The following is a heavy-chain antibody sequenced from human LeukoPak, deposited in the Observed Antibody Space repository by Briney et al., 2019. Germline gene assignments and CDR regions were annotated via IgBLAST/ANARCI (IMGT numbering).Heavy chain of an antibody. CDR2: IYTSGST. V-gene: IGHV4-4*07. D-gene: IGHD6-13*01. CDR1: GGSISSYY. Sequence: SETLSLTCSASGGSISSYYWSWIRQPAGKVLEWIGRIYTSGSTNYNPSLNSRVTISVDKSKNQFSLKLSSVTAADTAVYYCARDGTKYSSSWYYFDYWGQGTLVIVSS. CDR3: ARDGTKYSSSWYYFDY. J-gene: IGHJ4*02.